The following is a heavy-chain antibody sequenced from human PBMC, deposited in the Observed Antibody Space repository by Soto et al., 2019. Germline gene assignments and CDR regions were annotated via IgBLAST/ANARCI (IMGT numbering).Heavy chain of an antibody. D-gene: IGHD2-15*01. CDR3: AREGFAVAATPRGPVDY. CDR2: ISSSSSYI. CDR1: GFTFSSYS. V-gene: IGHV3-21*01. J-gene: IGHJ4*02. Sequence: EVQLVESGGGLVKPGGSLRLSCAASGFTFSSYSMNWVRQAPGKGLEWVSSISSSSSYIYYADSVKGRFTISRDNAKNSLYLQMNSLRAEDTAVYYCAREGFAVAATPRGPVDYWGQGTLVTVSS.